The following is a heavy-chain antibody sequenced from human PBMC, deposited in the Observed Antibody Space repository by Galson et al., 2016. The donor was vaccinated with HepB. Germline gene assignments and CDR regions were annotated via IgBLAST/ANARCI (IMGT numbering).Heavy chain of an antibody. V-gene: IGHV3-30*03. Sequence: SLRLSCAVSGFTVSSNYMSWVRQAPEKGLEWVTVISYDGRKRYYADSVKGRFSISRDDSKNTLYLEMNSLRPEETAVYYCATDDDGGDYRLDYWGQGTPVTVSS. J-gene: IGHJ4*02. CDR3: ATDDDGGDYRLDY. CDR1: GFTVSSNY. D-gene: IGHD4-17*01. CDR2: ISYDGRKR.